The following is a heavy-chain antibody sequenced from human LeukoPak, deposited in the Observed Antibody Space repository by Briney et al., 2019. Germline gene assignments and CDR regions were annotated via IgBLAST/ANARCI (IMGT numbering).Heavy chain of an antibody. CDR1: GGTFSSYA. Sequence: SVKVSCKASGGTFSSYAISWVRQAPGQGLEWMGRIIPILGIANYAQKFQGRVTITADKSTSTAYMELSSLRSEDTAVYYCARGESMGTKLYYYGMDVWGQGTTVTVSS. CDR3: ARGESMGTKLYYYGMDV. J-gene: IGHJ6*02. CDR2: IIPILGIA. V-gene: IGHV1-69*04. D-gene: IGHD1-14*01.